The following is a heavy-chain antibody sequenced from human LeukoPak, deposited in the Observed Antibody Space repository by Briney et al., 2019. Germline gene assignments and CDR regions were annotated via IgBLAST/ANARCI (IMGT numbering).Heavy chain of an antibody. J-gene: IGHJ2*01. CDR3: AKDRTVGASYWYFDL. V-gene: IGHV3-30*18. CDR2: ISNDGSNK. Sequence: GGSLRLSCAASGFTFSTYGIHWVRQAPGKGLEWVAVISNDGSNKYYADSVKGRFTISRDNSKNTVYLQMNSLRAEDTAVYYCAKDRTVGASYWYFDLRGRGTLVTVSS. CDR1: GFTFSTYG. D-gene: IGHD1-26*01.